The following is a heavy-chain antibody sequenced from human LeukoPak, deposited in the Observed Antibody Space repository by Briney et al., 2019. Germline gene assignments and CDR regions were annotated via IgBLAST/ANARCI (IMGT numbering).Heavy chain of an antibody. J-gene: IGHJ4*02. CDR1: GGSMRSYY. CDR3: AKRGFRFYFFHPDC. V-gene: IGHV4-59*08. D-gene: IGHD2/OR15-2a*01. CDR2: IYYSGSA. Sequence: SETLSLTCTVSGGSMRSYYWSWIRQPPGKGLEWIGYIYYSGSANYNPSLKSRVTISLDTSKNQFSLKLSSVPAADTAVYYCAKRGFRFYFFHPDCWGQGTLVPVSS.